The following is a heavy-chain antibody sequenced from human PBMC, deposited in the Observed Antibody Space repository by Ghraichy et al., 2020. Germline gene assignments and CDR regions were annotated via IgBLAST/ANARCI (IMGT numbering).Heavy chain of an antibody. Sequence: SVKVSCKASGGTFSSYAISWVRQAPGQGLEWMGGIIPIFGTANYAQKFQGRVTITADKSTSTAYMELSSLRSEDTAVYYCARGSNQPTYYYYYGMDVWGQGTTVTVSS. D-gene: IGHD2-2*01. CDR3: ARGSNQPTYYYYYGMDV. CDR2: IIPIFGTA. J-gene: IGHJ6*02. CDR1: GGTFSSYA. V-gene: IGHV1-69*06.